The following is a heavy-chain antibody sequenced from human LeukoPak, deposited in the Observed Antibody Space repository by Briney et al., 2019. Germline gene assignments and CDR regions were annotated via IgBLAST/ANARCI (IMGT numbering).Heavy chain of an antibody. D-gene: IGHD6-6*01. Sequence: QPGGSLRLSCAASGFTFSSYAMSWVRQAPGKGLEWVSAISGSGGSTYYADSVKGRFTISRDNSKKTLYLQMNSLRPEDTAVYYCASEYTSNWYVYWGQGTLVTVSS. J-gene: IGHJ5*01. CDR2: ISGSGGST. CDR1: GFTFSSYA. CDR3: ASEYTSNWYVY. V-gene: IGHV3-23*01.